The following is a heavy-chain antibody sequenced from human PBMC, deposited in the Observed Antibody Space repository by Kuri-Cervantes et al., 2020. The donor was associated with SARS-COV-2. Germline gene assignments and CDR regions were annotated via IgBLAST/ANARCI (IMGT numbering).Heavy chain of an antibody. V-gene: IGHV3-64*05. D-gene: IGHD3-10*01. CDR3: VKDRPGSGSFAY. CDR2: ISSNGDTT. Sequence: GASLNICCSASGFSFSSYAMHWVRQAPGKGLEYVSGISSNGDTTYYADSVKGRFTISRDNSKNTLYVQMSSLRAEDTAVYYCVKDRPGSGSFAYWGQGTLVTVSS. J-gene: IGHJ4*02. CDR1: GFSFSSYA.